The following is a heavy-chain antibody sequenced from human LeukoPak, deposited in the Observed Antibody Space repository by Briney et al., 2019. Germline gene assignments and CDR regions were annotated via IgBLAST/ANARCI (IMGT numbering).Heavy chain of an antibody. V-gene: IGHV4-34*01. J-gene: IGHJ4*02. D-gene: IGHD3-10*01. Sequence: SETLSLTCAVYGGSFSGYYWSWIRQPPGKGLEWIGEINHSGSTNYNPSLKSRVTISVDTSKNQFSLKLSSVTAADTAVNYCARRRGSGSYYGIDYWGQGTLVTVSS. CDR1: GGSFSGYY. CDR3: ARRRGSGSYYGIDY. CDR2: INHSGST.